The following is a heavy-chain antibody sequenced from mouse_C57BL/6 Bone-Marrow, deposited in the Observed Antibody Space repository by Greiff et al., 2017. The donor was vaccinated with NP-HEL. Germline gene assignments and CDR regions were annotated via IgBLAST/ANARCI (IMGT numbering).Heavy chain of an antibody. V-gene: IGHV1-5*01. CDR2: IYPGNSDT. J-gene: IGHJ2*01. CDR1: GYTFTSYW. Sequence: VQLQQSGTVLARPGASVKMSCKTSGYTFTSYWMHWVIQRPGQGLEWIGAIYPGNSDTRYNQKFKGKAKLTAVTSASTAYMELSSLTNEDSAVYYCTRALITTVVAYYFDYWGQGTTLTVSS. CDR3: TRALITTVVAYYFDY. D-gene: IGHD1-1*01.